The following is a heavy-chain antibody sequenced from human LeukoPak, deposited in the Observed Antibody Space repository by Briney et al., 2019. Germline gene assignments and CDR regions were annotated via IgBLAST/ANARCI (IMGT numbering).Heavy chain of an antibody. CDR3: VVSIQAAAIPAFDS. V-gene: IGHV1-2*02. Sequence: ASVKVSCKASGYNFAHNIHWVRQAPGPGHEFMGWINPKNGGTKYAQNFHGRDTMTRDTSITTVYIEQSSLGSDDTAVYYCVVSIQAAAIPAFDSWGQGTLVTVSS. CDR1: GYNFAHN. D-gene: IGHD6-25*01. J-gene: IGHJ4*02. CDR2: INPKNGGT.